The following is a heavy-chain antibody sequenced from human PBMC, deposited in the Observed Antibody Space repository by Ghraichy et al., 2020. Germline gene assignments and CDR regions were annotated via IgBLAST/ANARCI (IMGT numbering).Heavy chain of an antibody. J-gene: IGHJ6*02. CDR1: GFTFRSYT. CDR2: ISSSTIYI. Sequence: RGSLRLSCAASGFTFRSYTMNWVRQVPGKGLEWVSSISSSTIYIYYADSVKGRFTISRDNAKNSLYLQMNSLRAEDTAVYYCARGGGAGTPVLYGMDVWGQGTTGTVSS. D-gene: IGHD6-19*01. CDR3: ARGGGAGTPVLYGMDV. V-gene: IGHV3-21*01.